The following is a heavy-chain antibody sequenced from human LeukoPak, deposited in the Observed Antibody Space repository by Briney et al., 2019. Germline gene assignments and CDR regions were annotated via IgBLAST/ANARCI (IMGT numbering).Heavy chain of an antibody. CDR1: GFTFSSYE. Sequence: GGSLRLSCAASGFTFSSYEMNWVRQAPGKGLEWVSHISTSGSTKYYADSVKGRFTISRDNANNSLYLQMNSLRAEDTAVYYCARPYYYSSGSLPYWGQGTLVTVSS. V-gene: IGHV3-48*03. CDR2: ISTSGSTK. J-gene: IGHJ4*02. CDR3: ARPYYYSSGSLPY. D-gene: IGHD3-10*01.